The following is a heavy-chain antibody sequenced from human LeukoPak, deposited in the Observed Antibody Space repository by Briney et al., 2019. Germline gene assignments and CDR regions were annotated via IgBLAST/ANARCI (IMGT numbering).Heavy chain of an antibody. CDR2: IFGSGRS. V-gene: IGHV4-59*01. D-gene: IGHD1-26*01. CDR1: GGSMSDYY. Sequence: SETLSLTCTVSGGSMSDYYWRWIRQPPGKGLEWIGWIFGSGRSNYNPSIKGRLTISVDPSKNQFSRKLTSATAADTAVYYCAREKDTGSNHAKIRYDIWRQGTMVTVSS. CDR3: AREKDTGSNHAKIRYDI. J-gene: IGHJ3*02.